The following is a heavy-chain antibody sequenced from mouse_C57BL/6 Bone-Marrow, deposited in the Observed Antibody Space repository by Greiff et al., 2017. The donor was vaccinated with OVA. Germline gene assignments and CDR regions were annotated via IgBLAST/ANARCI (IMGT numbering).Heavy chain of an antibody. J-gene: IGHJ4*01. Sequence: EVQVVESGGGLVKPGGSLKLSCAASGFTFSDYGMHWVRQAPETGLEWVAYISSGSSTIYYADTVKGRFTISRDNAKNTLFLQMTSLRSEDTAMYYCARRTVVAPYAMDYWGQGTSVTVSS. D-gene: IGHD1-1*01. CDR1: GFTFSDYG. CDR3: ARRTVVAPYAMDY. CDR2: ISSGSSTI. V-gene: IGHV5-17*01.